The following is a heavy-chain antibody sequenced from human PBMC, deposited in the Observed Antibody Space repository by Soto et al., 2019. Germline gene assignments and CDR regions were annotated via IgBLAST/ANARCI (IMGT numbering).Heavy chain of an antibody. CDR1: GWTLCHYT. D-gene: IGHD6-6*01. CDR3: AKGSGIAARPGYFAY. Sequence: ASSGWTLCHYTMIWVRQAPGKGLEWVSSISGTGGTTLYADSVKGRFSISRDNSQNTLYLQMNSLRAGDTAIYYCAKGSGIAARPGYFAYRGQGTLVTVSS. CDR2: ISGTGGTT. J-gene: IGHJ4*02. V-gene: IGHV3-23*01.